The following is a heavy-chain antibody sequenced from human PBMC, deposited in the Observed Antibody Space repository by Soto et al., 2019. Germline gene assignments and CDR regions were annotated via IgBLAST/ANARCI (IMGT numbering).Heavy chain of an antibody. CDR1: GGSISSSNW. Sequence: SETLSLTCAVSGGSISSSNWWSWARQPPGKGLEWIGEIYHSGSTNYNPSLKSRVTISVDKSKNQFSLKLSSVTAADTAVYYCARRSIAARYNWFDPWGQGTLVTVS. J-gene: IGHJ5*02. CDR2: IYHSGST. CDR3: ARRSIAARYNWFDP. D-gene: IGHD6-6*01. V-gene: IGHV4-4*02.